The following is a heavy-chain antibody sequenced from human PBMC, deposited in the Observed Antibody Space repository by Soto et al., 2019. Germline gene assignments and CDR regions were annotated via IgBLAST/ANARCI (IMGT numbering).Heavy chain of an antibody. J-gene: IGHJ4*02. CDR3: AAFNPYHYYDSSGYYYPFDY. Sequence: SVKVSCKASGFTFTSSAVQWVRQARGQRLEWIGWIVVGSGNTNYAQKFQERVTITRDMSTSTAYMELSSLRSEDTAVYYCAAFNPYHYYDSSGYYYPFDYWGQGTLVTVSS. CDR1: GFTFTSSA. CDR2: IVVGSGNT. D-gene: IGHD3-22*01. V-gene: IGHV1-58*01.